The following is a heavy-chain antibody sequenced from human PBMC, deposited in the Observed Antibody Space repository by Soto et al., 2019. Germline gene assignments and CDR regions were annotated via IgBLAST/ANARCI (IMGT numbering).Heavy chain of an antibody. CDR3: ARVNNIYCSGGSCYGMDV. D-gene: IGHD2-15*01. Sequence: PSETLSLTCTVSGGSISSYYWSWIRQPPGKGLEWIGYIYYSGSTNYNPSLKSRVTISVDTSKNQFSLKLGSVTATDTAVYYCARVNNIYCSGGSCYGMDVWGQGTTVTVSS. CDR1: GGSISSYY. J-gene: IGHJ6*02. CDR2: IYYSGST. V-gene: IGHV4-59*01.